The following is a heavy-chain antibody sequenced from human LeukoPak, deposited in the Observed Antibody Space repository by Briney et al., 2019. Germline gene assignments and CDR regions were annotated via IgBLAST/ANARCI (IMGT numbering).Heavy chain of an antibody. J-gene: IGHJ4*02. Sequence: ASVKVSCKASGYTFTGYYMHWVRQAPGQGLEWMGWINPNSGGTNYAQKFQGRVTMTRDASISTAYMELSRLRSDDTAVYYCARDPFPRLQQTELWGQGTLVTVSS. CDR1: GYTFTGYY. CDR2: INPNSGGT. CDR3: ARDPFPRLQQTEL. D-gene: IGHD4-11*01. V-gene: IGHV1-2*02.